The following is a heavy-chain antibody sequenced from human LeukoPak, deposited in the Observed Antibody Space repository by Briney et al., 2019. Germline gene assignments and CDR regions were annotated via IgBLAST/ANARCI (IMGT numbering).Heavy chain of an antibody. D-gene: IGHD3-10*01. Sequence: PSETLSLTHAVYGGSFSGYYWSWIRQPPRKGVEWIGEINHSGSTNYNPSLKSRVTISVDTSKNQFSLKLSSVTAADTAVYYCARGTYYYGSGSYYFDYWGQGTLVTVSS. CDR2: INHSGST. J-gene: IGHJ4*02. V-gene: IGHV4-34*01. CDR1: GGSFSGYY. CDR3: ARGTYYYGSGSYYFDY.